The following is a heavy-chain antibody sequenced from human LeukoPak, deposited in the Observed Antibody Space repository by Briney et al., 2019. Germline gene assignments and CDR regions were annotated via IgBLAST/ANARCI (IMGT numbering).Heavy chain of an antibody. Sequence: GGSLRLSCATSGFSFTDYPMNWVRQAPGKGLGWVSNIRTSAEGANYAYYADSVKGRVTISRDDAKNTLYLHMNSLRDDDTAVYYCASDQRYAFDYWGQGILVTVSS. J-gene: IGHJ4*02. V-gene: IGHV3-48*02. D-gene: IGHD3-9*01. CDR3: ASDQRYAFDY. CDR1: GFSFTDYP. CDR2: IRTSAEGANYA.